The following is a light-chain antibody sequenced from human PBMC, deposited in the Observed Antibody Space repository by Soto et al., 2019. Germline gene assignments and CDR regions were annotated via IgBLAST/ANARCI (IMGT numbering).Light chain of an antibody. CDR2: GAS. Sequence: EIVMTQSPVTLSVSPGERATLSCRASQNISRSLAWYQQKPGQGPSLLIYGASSRATGIPDRFSGSGSGTDFTLTISRLEPEDFAVYYCQQYGSSPRTFGQGTKVDIK. J-gene: IGKJ1*01. CDR3: QQYGSSPRT. V-gene: IGKV3-20*01. CDR1: QNISRS.